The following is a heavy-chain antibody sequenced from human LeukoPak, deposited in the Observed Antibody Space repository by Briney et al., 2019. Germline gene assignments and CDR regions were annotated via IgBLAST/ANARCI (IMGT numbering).Heavy chain of an antibody. CDR3: ARYYGDYNRYYFDY. CDR1: GGSIRSSYYY. CDR2: IYYSGST. Sequence: SETPSLTCTVSGGSIRSSYYYWGWIRQPPGKGLEWIGYIYYSGSTNYNPSLKSRVTISVDTSKNQFSLKLSSVTAADTAVYYCARYYGDYNRYYFDYWGQGTLVTVSS. V-gene: IGHV4-61*05. D-gene: IGHD4-17*01. J-gene: IGHJ4*02.